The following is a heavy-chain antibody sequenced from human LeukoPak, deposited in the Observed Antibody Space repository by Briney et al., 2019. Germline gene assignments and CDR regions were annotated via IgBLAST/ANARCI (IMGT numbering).Heavy chain of an antibody. CDR3: ARSPRTAAPHAFDI. CDR1: GGTFSSYA. D-gene: IGHD2-15*01. Sequence: GASVKVSCKASGGTFSSYAISWVRQAPGQGLEWMGGIIPIFGTANYAQKFQGRVTITADESTSTAYMELSSLRSEDTAVYYCARSPRTAAPHAFDIWGQGTMVTVSS. J-gene: IGHJ3*02. V-gene: IGHV1-69*13. CDR2: IIPIFGTA.